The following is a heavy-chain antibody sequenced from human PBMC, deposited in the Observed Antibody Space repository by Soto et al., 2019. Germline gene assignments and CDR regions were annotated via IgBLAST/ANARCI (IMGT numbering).Heavy chain of an antibody. J-gene: IGHJ4*01. V-gene: IGHV3-15*07. CDR3: TAVRLGYCNSITCYSYFDD. Sequence: DVQLVESGGGLVKPGGSLRVSCAASGFAFTNAWLNWVRHVPGKGLEWVGRIMANADGGTTEYAAPVKGRFTILRDDSKHTLYLQMDSLDTKDTAVYYCTAVRLGYCNSITCYSYFDDWGQGTLVTVAS. CDR1: GFAFTNAW. D-gene: IGHD2-2*03. CDR2: IMANADGGTT.